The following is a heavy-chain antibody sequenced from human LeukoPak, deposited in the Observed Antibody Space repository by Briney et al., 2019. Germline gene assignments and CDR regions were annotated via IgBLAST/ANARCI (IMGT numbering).Heavy chain of an antibody. CDR3: AREGSRRGYCSSTSCYNGWLGY. CDR2: INTDGSST. Sequence: GGSLRLSCAASRFTFNDYAMHWVRQAPGKGLEWVSGINTDGSSTSYADSVKGRFTISRDNAKNTLYLQMNSLRAEDTAVYYCAREGSRRGYCSSTSCYNGWLGYWGQGTLVTVSS. CDR1: RFTFNDYA. J-gene: IGHJ4*02. D-gene: IGHD2-2*02. V-gene: IGHV3-74*01.